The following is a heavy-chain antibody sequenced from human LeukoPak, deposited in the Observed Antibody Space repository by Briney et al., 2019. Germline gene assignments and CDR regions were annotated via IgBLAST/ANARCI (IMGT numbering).Heavy chain of an antibody. CDR3: AREWLRFFDY. J-gene: IGHJ4*02. D-gene: IGHD5-12*01. V-gene: IGHV3-48*01. CDR2: ISSSSSTI. CDR1: GFTFSSYS. Sequence: GGSLRLSCAASGFTFSSYSMNWVRQAPGKGLEWVSFISSSSSTIYYTDSVKGRFTISRDNAKNSLYLQMNSLRAEDTAVYYCAREWLRFFDYWGQGTLVTVSS.